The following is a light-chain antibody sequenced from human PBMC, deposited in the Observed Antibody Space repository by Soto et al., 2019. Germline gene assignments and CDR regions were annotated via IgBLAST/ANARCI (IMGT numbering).Light chain of an antibody. CDR3: SSYTSSSTV. Sequence: QSALTQPASVSGSPGQSITISCTGTSSDVGSYNYVSWYQQHPGKGPKLMIYDVSNLPSGVSNRFSGSKSGNTASLTISGLQAEDEADYYCSSYTSSSTVFGGGTKLTVL. V-gene: IGLV2-14*01. CDR2: DVS. CDR1: SSDVGSYNY. J-gene: IGLJ2*01.